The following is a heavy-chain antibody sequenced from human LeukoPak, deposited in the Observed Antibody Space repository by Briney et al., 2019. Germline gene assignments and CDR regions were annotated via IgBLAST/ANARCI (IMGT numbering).Heavy chain of an antibody. Sequence: RAGGSLRLSCAASGFTFSSYAMSWVRQAPGKGLEWVSAISGSGGSTYYADSVKGRFTISRDNSKNTLYLQMNSLRAEDTAVYYCAKDYYDSSGYYAHAEYFQHWGQGTLVTVSS. D-gene: IGHD3-22*01. CDR3: AKDYYDSSGYYAHAEYFQH. J-gene: IGHJ1*01. CDR1: GFTFSSYA. CDR2: ISGSGGST. V-gene: IGHV3-23*01.